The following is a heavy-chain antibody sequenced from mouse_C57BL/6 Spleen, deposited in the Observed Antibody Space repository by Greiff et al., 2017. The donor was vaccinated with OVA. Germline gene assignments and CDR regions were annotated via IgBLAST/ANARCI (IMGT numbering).Heavy chain of an antibody. Sequence: EVKLVESGAELVRPGASVKLSCTASGFNIKDYYMHWVKQRPEQGLEWIGRIDPEDGDTEYAPKFQGKATMTADTSSNTAYLQLSSLTSEDTAVYYCTREGYGNYWFAYWGQGTLVTVSA. D-gene: IGHD2-1*01. CDR1: GFNIKDYY. V-gene: IGHV14-1*01. CDR2: IDPEDGDT. J-gene: IGHJ3*01. CDR3: TREGYGNYWFAY.